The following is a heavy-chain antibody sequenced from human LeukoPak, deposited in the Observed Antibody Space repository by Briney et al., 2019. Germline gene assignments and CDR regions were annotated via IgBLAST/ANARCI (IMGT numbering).Heavy chain of an antibody. CDR3: ATSPPVVPAAITAFDI. CDR1: GGSINSYY. J-gene: IGHJ3*02. D-gene: IGHD2-2*01. CDR2: IYTSGSTP. V-gene: IGHV4-4*07. Sequence: PSETLSLTCTVSGGSINSYYWSWIRQSAGKGLEWIGRIYTSGSTPDYSPSLKSRVTMSIDTSKNRFSLQLSSVTAADTAVYYCATSPPVVPAAITAFDIWGQGTMVTVSS.